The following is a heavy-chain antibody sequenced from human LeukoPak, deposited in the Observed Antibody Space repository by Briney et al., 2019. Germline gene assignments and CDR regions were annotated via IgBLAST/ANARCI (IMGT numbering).Heavy chain of an antibody. J-gene: IGHJ4*02. CDR3: ARGAQKCGGDCYPPFVPFDY. CDR2: ISAYNGNT. V-gene: IGHV1-18*01. Sequence: GASVKVSCKASGYTFTSYGISWVRQAPGQGLEWMGWISAYNGNTNYAQKLQGRVTMTTDTSTSTAYMELRSLRSDDTAVYYCARGAQKCGGDCYPPFVPFDYWGQGTLVTVSS. CDR1: GYTFTSYG. D-gene: IGHD2-21*02.